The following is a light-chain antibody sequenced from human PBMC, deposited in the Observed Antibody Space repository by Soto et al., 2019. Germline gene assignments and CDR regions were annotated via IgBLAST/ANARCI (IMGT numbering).Light chain of an antibody. CDR2: AAS. CDR1: QGIRTD. J-gene: IGKJ5*01. CDR3: LQNYNHPIN. V-gene: IGKV1-6*02. Sequence: AVQLTQSPSSLSASVGDSVTITCRASQGIRTDLGWYQQRPGTAPKLLIYAASNLQSGVPSRLSGTGFFTDFSLSIRSLQPEDSPIYFCLQNYNHPINVGQGTCLEI.